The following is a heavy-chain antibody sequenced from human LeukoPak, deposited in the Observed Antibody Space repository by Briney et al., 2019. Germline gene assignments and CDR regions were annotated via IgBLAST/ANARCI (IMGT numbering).Heavy chain of an antibody. D-gene: IGHD3-22*01. V-gene: IGHV3-23*01. Sequence: GGSLRLSCAASGFTFSSYAMSWVRQAPGKGLGWVSAISGSGGSTYYADSVKGRFTISRDNSKNTLYLQMNSLRAEDTAVYYCAKAPVGYYDSSGYPSHYWGQGTLVTVSS. CDR2: ISGSGGST. CDR3: AKAPVGYYDSSGYPSHY. CDR1: GFTFSSYA. J-gene: IGHJ4*02.